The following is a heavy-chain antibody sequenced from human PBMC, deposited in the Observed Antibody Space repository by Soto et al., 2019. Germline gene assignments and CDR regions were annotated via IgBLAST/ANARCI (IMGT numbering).Heavy chain of an antibody. CDR3: ARRASNARIDY. CDR2: TRNKANSYTT. D-gene: IGHD1-1*01. V-gene: IGHV3-72*01. J-gene: IGHJ4*02. CDR1: GFTFSDHY. Sequence: EVQLVESGGGLVQPGGSLRLSCAASGFTFSDHYMDWVRQAPGKGLEWVGRTRNKANSYTTEYAASVKGRFTISRDDSKNSLYLQMNSLKTEDTAVYYCARRASNARIDYWGQGTLVTVSS.